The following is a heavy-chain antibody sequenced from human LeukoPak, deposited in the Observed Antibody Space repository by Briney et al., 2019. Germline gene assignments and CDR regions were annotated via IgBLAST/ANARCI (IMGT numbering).Heavy chain of an antibody. V-gene: IGHV1-8*02. CDR1: GYTFTSYG. Sequence: GASVKVSCKASGYTFTSYGISWVRQAPGQGLEWMGWMNPNSGNTGYAQKFQGRVTMTRNTSISTAYMELSSLRSEDTAVYYCARADSSSWYLVYYYGMDVWGQGTTVTVSS. D-gene: IGHD6-13*01. CDR2: MNPNSGNT. J-gene: IGHJ6*02. CDR3: ARADSSSWYLVYYYGMDV.